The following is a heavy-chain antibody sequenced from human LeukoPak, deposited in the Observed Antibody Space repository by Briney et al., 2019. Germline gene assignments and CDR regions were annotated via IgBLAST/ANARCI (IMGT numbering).Heavy chain of an antibody. CDR1: GYTFTGYY. D-gene: IGHD3-22*01. CDR3: ATVYYYDSSGSDAFDI. V-gene: IGHV1-2*02. J-gene: IGHJ3*02. CDR2: INPNSGGT. Sequence: ASVKVSCKASGYTFTGYYMHWVRQAPGQGLEWMGWINPNSGGTNYAQKFQGRVTMTRDTSISTAYTELSRLRSDDTAVYYCATVYYYDSSGSDAFDIWGQGTMVTVSS.